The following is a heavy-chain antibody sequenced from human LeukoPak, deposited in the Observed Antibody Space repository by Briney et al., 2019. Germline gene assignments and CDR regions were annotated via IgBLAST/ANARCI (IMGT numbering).Heavy chain of an antibody. D-gene: IGHD6-13*01. V-gene: IGHV3-13*01. CDR3: ARDSGGYSSSWYSRMDV. Sequence: PGGSLRLSCAASGFTFSSYDMHWVRQATGKGLEWVSAIGTAGDTYCPGSVKGRFTISRENAKNSLYLQMNSLRAGDTAVYYCARDSGGYSSSWYSRMDVWGQWTTVTVSS. CDR1: GFTFSSYD. CDR2: IGTAGDT. J-gene: IGHJ6*02.